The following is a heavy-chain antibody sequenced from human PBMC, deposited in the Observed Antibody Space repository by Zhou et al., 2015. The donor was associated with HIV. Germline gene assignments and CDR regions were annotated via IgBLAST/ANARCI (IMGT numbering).Heavy chain of an antibody. CDR2: IIPIFGTA. J-gene: IGHJ4*02. CDR1: GGTFSSYA. V-gene: IGHV1-69*01. Sequence: QVQLVQSGAEVKKPGSSVKVSCKASGGTFSSYAISWVRQAPGQGLEWMGGIIPIFGTANYAQKFQGRVTITADESTSTAYMELSSLRSEDTAVYYCARGGGSVVVVAATNEGGAEYYFDYWGQGNPGSTVSS. D-gene: IGHD2-15*01. CDR3: ARGGGSVVVVAATNEGGAEYYFDY.